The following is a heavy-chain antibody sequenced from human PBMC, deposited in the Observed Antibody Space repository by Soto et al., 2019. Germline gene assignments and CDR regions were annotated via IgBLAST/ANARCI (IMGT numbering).Heavy chain of an antibody. CDR1: GGSISSSSYY. CDR3: ARLIRCKTTSCYFGY. Sequence: ASETLSLTCTVSGGSISSSSYYWAWVRQPPGKGLEWIGSIYYSGTTYYNPSLKSRVTISEDTSKNQFSLKLSSVTAADTAVFYCARLIRCKTTSCYFGYWGQGTLVTVSS. V-gene: IGHV4-39*01. J-gene: IGHJ4*02. CDR2: IYYSGTT. D-gene: IGHD2-2*01.